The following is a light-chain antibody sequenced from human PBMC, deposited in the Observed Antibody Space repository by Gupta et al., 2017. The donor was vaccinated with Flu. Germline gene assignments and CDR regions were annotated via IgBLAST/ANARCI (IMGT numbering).Light chain of an antibody. CDR3: QQSAISPRT. V-gene: IGKV1-39*01. CDR1: QPINSF. Sequence: PPALSAFVGDRITLTCRASQPINSFLNWYQQRPGKAPKLLITRASNVQSGVPSRLSRSGSVTEFTLTIKRLQSEDFGTYYCQQSAISPRTFGQGTKVEVK. J-gene: IGKJ1*01. CDR2: RAS.